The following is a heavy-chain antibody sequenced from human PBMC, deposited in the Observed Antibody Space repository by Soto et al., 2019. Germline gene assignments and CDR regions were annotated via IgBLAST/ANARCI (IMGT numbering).Heavy chain of an antibody. CDR3: SRHQTGTTTSYYYYYGMDV. CDR2: IYPGDSDT. J-gene: IGHJ6*02. Sequence: GESLKISCKGSGYSFTSYWIGWVRQMPGKGLEWMGIIYPGDSDTRYSPSFQGQVTISADKSISTAYLQWSSLKASDTAMYYCSRHQTGTTTSYYYYYGMDVWGQGTTVTVSS. CDR1: GYSFTSYW. D-gene: IGHD1-7*01. V-gene: IGHV5-51*01.